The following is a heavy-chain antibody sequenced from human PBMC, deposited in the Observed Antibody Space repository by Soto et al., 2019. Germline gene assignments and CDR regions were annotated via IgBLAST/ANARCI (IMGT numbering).Heavy chain of an antibody. CDR1: GFTFSSYA. J-gene: IGHJ4*02. V-gene: IGHV3-30-3*01. CDR2: ISYDGSNK. D-gene: IGHD1-1*01. Sequence: GSLILSCAASGFTFSSYAMHWVRQAPGKGLEWVAVISYDGSNKYYADSVKGRFTISRDNAENSLYLQMNSLSAEDTAVYYCARVPGTTRYWDVWGQGTLVTVSS. CDR3: ARVPGTTRYWDV.